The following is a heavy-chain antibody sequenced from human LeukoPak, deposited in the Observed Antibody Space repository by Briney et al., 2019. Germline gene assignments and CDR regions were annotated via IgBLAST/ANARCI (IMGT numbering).Heavy chain of an antibody. J-gene: IGHJ4*02. CDR1: GLTFSSYE. Sequence: GGSLRLSCAASGLTFSSYEMNWVRQAPGKGLEWVSYIGPSGVNIYYADSVRGRFTISRDNAKSSVYLQMNSLRDEDTAVYYCARVKTAMDIDYWGQGTLVTVSS. D-gene: IGHD5-18*01. CDR3: ARVKTAMDIDY. V-gene: IGHV3-48*03. CDR2: IGPSGVNI.